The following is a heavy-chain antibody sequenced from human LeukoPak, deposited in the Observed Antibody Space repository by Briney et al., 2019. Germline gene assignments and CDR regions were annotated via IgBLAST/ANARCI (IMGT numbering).Heavy chain of an antibody. J-gene: IGHJ4*02. CDR2: ISGSGGST. Sequence: GGSLRLSCAASGFAFTNFAMNWVRQAPGKGLEWVSTISGSGGSTYYADSVKGRFTISRANSKNTLSLQMNSLRAEDTAVYYCAKARGGQAFDYWGQGTLVTVSS. CDR1: GFAFTNFA. CDR3: AKARGGQAFDY. V-gene: IGHV3-23*01.